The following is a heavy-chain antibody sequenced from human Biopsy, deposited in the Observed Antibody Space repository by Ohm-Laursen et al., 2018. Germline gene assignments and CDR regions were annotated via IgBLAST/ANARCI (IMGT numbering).Heavy chain of an antibody. Sequence: SLRLSCAASGFAFSYYGLHWVRQAPGKGLQWVAVMWSDGINKNYADSVKGRFTVSRDNSNNALYLQMSSLRDEDSAVYYCARDDDSTGHYMILNHWGQGTLVTVSS. CDR2: MWSDGINK. CDR1: GFAFSYYG. J-gene: IGHJ5*02. CDR3: ARDDDSTGHYMILNH. D-gene: IGHD3-9*01. V-gene: IGHV3-33*01.